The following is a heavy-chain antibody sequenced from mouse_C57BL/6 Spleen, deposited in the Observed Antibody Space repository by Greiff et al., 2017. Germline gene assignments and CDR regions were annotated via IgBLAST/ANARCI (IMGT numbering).Heavy chain of an antibody. D-gene: IGHD2-4*01. J-gene: IGHJ2*01. CDR3: ARSSYDYDDY. Sequence: VQLQQSGAELVKPGASVKLSCTPSGFNIKAYYMHWVKQRTEQGLEWIGRIDPKDVETKYAPKFQGKATLTADTSSNTAYLQLSSLTSEDTAVYYCARSSYDYDDYGGQGTTLTVSS. CDR1: GFNIKAYY. V-gene: IGHV14-2*01. CDR2: IDPKDVET.